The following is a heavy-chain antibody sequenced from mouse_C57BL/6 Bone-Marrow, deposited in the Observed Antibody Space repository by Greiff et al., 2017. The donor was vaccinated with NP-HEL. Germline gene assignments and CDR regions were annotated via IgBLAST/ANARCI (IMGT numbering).Heavy chain of an antibody. CDR1: GFTFSDYY. J-gene: IGHJ2*01. Sequence: EVMLVESEGGLVQPGSSMKLSCTASGFTFSDYYMAWVRQVPEKGLEWVANINYDGSSTYYLDSLKSRFIISRDNAKNILYLQMSSLKSEDTATYYCARNGSSYGGGFDYWGQGTTLTVSS. CDR2: INYDGSST. V-gene: IGHV5-16*01. CDR3: ARNGSSYGGGFDY. D-gene: IGHD1-1*01.